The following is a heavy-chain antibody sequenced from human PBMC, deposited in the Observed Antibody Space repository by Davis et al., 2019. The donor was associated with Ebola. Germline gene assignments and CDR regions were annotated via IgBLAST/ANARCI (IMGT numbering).Heavy chain of an antibody. J-gene: IGHJ4*02. V-gene: IGHV3-11*06. Sequence: GESLKISCAASGFTFSDYYMSWIRQAPGKGLEWVSYISSSSSYTNYADSVKGRFTISRDNAKNSLYLQMNSLRAEDTAVYYCAKDRVQWLRPGSEHWRPVTLVTVSS. CDR2: ISSSSSYT. D-gene: IGHD5-12*01. CDR3: AKDRVQWLRPGSEH. CDR1: GFTFSDYY.